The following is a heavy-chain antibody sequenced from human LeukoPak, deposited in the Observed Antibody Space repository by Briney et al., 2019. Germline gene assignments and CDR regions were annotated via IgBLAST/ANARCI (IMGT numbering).Heavy chain of an antibody. J-gene: IGHJ4*02. V-gene: IGHV3-23*01. Sequence: GGSLRLSCAASGFTFSSYGMSWVHQAPGKGLEWVSTISGSGGSTYYADSVKGRFTISRDNSKNTLYLQMNSLRAEDTAVYYCAKDGPNLGLWFGELLTGSYFDYWGQGALVTVSS. CDR2: ISGSGGST. D-gene: IGHD3-10*01. CDR3: AKDGPNLGLWFGELLTGSYFDY. CDR1: GFTFSSYG.